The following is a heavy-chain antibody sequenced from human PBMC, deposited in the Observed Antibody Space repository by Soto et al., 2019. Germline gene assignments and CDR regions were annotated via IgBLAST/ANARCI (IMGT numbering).Heavy chain of an antibody. V-gene: IGHV3-53*01. CDR1: GLSVVGSY. CDR3: ARRSREYGSGSYYANPIFDY. CDR2: IYPDDNT. D-gene: IGHD3-10*01. Sequence: VGSLRLSCAASGLSVVGSYMNWFRQSPQKGLEWISVIYPDDNTYYAESVRGRFTLSKDSSRNTVSLQMNSLRAEDTAVYYCARRSREYGSGSYYANPIFDYWGQGTLVTVSS. J-gene: IGHJ4*02.